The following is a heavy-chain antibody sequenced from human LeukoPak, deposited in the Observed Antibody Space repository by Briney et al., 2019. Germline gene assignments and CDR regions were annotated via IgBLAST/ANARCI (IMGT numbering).Heavy chain of an antibody. CDR3: AKDRETGSSAWYYDF. Sequence: GGSLRLSCAASGFTFSSFAMSWVAQAPGKGLEWVSGVISSGGSTYYADSVKGRFTISRDNSKNTLYLQMDSLRAEDSALYYCAKDRETGSSAWYYDFWGQGTLVTVSS. V-gene: IGHV3-23*01. J-gene: IGHJ4*02. CDR1: GFTFSSFA. D-gene: IGHD6-13*01. CDR2: VISSGGST.